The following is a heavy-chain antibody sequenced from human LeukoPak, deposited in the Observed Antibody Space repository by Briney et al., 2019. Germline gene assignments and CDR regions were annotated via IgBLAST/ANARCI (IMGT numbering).Heavy chain of an antibody. CDR1: EFSVSSNY. Sequence: GGSLRLSCAASEFSVSSNYMTWARQAPGKGLEWVSGISGDGASTHYAESLKGQFTISRDNSQNTLFLQMNSLRVEDTAIYYCAKDSYASGRPLHTFDVWGQGTMVTVSS. D-gene: IGHD3-10*01. J-gene: IGHJ3*01. CDR3: AKDSYASGRPLHTFDV. V-gene: IGHV3-23*01. CDR2: ISGDGAST.